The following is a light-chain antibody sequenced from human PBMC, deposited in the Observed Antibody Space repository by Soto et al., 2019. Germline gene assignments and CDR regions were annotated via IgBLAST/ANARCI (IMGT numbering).Light chain of an antibody. Sequence: EIVMTQSPANLSVSPGERATLSCRASQSVSGNLAWYQQKPGQSPRPLIYGASTRAAGVPARFSGSGSGTEFTLTISSLQSEDFAVYHCQQYNHWPPFTFGQGTKLQIK. J-gene: IGKJ2*01. CDR3: QQYNHWPPFT. V-gene: IGKV3-15*01. CDR1: QSVSGN. CDR2: GAS.